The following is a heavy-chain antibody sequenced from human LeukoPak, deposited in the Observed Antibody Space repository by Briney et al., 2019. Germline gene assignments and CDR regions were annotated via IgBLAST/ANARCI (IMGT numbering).Heavy chain of an antibody. D-gene: IGHD3-9*01. CDR3: ARDGGEVDDILTGYYPDC. V-gene: IGHV3-21*01. CDR2: ISSSSSYI. J-gene: IGHJ4*02. Sequence: PGGSLRLSSAASGFTFSSYSMNWVRQAPGKGLEWVSSISSSSSYIYYADSVKGRFTISRDNAKNSLYLQMSSLRAEDTAVYYCARDGGEVDDILTGYYPDCWGQGTLVTVSS. CDR1: GFTFSSYS.